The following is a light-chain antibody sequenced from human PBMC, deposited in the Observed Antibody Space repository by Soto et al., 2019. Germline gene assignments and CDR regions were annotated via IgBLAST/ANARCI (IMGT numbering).Light chain of an antibody. CDR2: EVT. J-gene: IGLJ1*01. Sequence: QSALTQPASVSGSPGQSITISCTGTSSDVGGYNYVSWYQLHSGKAPKLMISEVTNRPSGVSSRFSGSKSGNKASLTISGLQADDEADYYCSSYTSNSNPYVFGTGTKVTVL. CDR3: SSYTSNSNPYV. CDR1: SSDVGGYNY. V-gene: IGLV2-14*01.